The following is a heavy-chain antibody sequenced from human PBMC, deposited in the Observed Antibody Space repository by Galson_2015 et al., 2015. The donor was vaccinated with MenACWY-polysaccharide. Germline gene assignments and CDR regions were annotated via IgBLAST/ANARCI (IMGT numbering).Heavy chain of an antibody. CDR1: GYSFTSYW. Sequence: QSGAEVKKPGESLKISCKGSGYSFTSYWIGWVRQMPGKGLEWMGIICPGDSDTRYSPSFQGQVTISADKSISTAYLQWSSLKASDTAMYYCARAITMIVVVPLPDAFDIWGQGTMVTVSS. V-gene: IGHV5-51*03. D-gene: IGHD3-22*01. CDR3: ARAITMIVVVPLPDAFDI. J-gene: IGHJ3*02. CDR2: ICPGDSDT.